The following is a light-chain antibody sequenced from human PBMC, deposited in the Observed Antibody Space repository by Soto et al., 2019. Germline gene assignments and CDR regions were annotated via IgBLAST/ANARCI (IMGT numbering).Light chain of an antibody. J-gene: IGKJ3*01. Sequence: VAMTQSPLSLSVTLGQPASISCRSSDSLVYGDGNTYLHWFHQRPGQAPRRLIYKVFNQDSGVPDRFSGSGSGTDFTLTISRVEAEDVGLYYCMQGTQWPPTFGPGTKVDIK. CDR3: MQGTQWPPT. CDR1: DSLVYGDGNTY. CDR2: KVF. V-gene: IGKV2-30*01.